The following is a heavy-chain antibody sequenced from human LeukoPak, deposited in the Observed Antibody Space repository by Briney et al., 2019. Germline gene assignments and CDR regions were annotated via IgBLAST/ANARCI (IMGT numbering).Heavy chain of an antibody. D-gene: IGHD2-2*01. CDR2: INPNSGGT. V-gene: IGHV1-2*02. CDR3: ARDRGFCSSTSCSVYYMDV. CDR1: GYTFTGYY. J-gene: IGHJ6*03. Sequence: GASVKVSCKASGYTFTGYYMHWVRQAPGQGFEWMGWINPNSGGTNYAQKFQGRVTMTRDTSISTAYMELSRLRSDDTAVYYCARDRGFCSSTSCSVYYMDVWGKGTTVTVSS.